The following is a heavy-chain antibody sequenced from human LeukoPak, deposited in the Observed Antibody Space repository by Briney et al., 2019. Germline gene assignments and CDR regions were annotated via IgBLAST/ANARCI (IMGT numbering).Heavy chain of an antibody. D-gene: IGHD2-21*02. CDR1: GFTFSSYA. CDR2: ISYDGSNK. V-gene: IGHV3-30*04. J-gene: IGHJ4*02. CDR3: GRDIVGGGDDY. Sequence: GGSLRLSCAASGFTFSSYAMHWVRQAPGKGLKWVAIISYDGSNKYYADSVKGRFTISRDNARNSVSLQMNSLRAEDTAMYYCGRDIVGGGDDYWGQGTLVTVSS.